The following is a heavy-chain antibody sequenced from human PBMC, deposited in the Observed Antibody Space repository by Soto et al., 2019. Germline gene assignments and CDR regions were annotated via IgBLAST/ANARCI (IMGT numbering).Heavy chain of an antibody. Sequence: PGESLKISCNGSGYSFTTYWISWVRQTPGKGLEWMGRIDPSDSYTNYSPSFQGHVTISVDKSSSTAYLQWSSLKASDTAMYYCATHGRTAADAILAYFYCMDVWVQGTTVTVSS. CDR1: GYSFTTYW. J-gene: IGHJ6*02. CDR3: ATHGRTAADAILAYFYCMDV. CDR2: IDPSDSYT. D-gene: IGHD6-13*01. V-gene: IGHV5-10-1*01.